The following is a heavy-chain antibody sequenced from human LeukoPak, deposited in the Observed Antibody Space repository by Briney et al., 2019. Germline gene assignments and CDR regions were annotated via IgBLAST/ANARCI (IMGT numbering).Heavy chain of an antibody. Sequence: SETLSLTCTVSGGSISSYYWSWIRQPPGKGLEWIGYIYYSGSTYYNPSLKSRVAISVDTSKNQFSLKLSSVTAADTAVYYCARDRALTYYYGSGNYYGMDVWGQGTTVTVSS. CDR3: ARDRALTYYYGSGNYYGMDV. J-gene: IGHJ6*02. CDR2: IYYSGST. V-gene: IGHV4-30-4*01. CDR1: GGSISSYY. D-gene: IGHD3-10*01.